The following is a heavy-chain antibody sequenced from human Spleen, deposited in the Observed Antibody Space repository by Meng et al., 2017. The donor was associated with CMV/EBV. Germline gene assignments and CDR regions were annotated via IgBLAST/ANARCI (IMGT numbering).Heavy chain of an antibody. CDR3: ARGRFLEWLFHFDY. V-gene: IGHV1-2*02. D-gene: IGHD3-3*01. J-gene: IGHJ4*02. CDR1: GYTFTGYY. Sequence: ASVQVSCKASGYTFTGYYMHWVRQAPGQGLEWMGWINPNRGGTNYAQKFQGRVNMTRDTSISTAYMELSRLRSDDTAVYYCARGRFLEWLFHFDYWGQGTLVTVSS. CDR2: INPNRGGT.